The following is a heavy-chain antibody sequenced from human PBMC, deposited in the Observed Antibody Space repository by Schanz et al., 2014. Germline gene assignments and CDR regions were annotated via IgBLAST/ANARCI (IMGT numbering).Heavy chain of an antibody. D-gene: IGHD2-8*02. Sequence: EVQLLESGGGLVQPGGSLRLSCAASGFAFSSYGMNWLRQAPGKGLEWVSVIGVDGTTTYYADSVKGRFTISRDNSKSTLYVEMNSLRVEDTAVYYCAKALFPGGTQTFGNWGRGTLVTVSS. CDR1: GFAFSSYG. CDR2: IGVDGTTT. J-gene: IGHJ4*02. V-gene: IGHV3-23*01. CDR3: AKALFPGGTQTFGN.